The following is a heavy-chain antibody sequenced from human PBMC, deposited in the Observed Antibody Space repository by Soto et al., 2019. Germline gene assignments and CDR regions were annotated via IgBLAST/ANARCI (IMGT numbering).Heavy chain of an antibody. Sequence: EVQLVESGGDLVQPGGSLRLSCTASGFTFNSYDMNWVRQAPGKGLEWISYISSSGTIYYADSVKGRFTISRDNAKNSLYLQMNSLRDDDTAVYYCARGGYDYRNFAYWGQGTLVTFSS. V-gene: IGHV3-48*02. D-gene: IGHD5-12*01. J-gene: IGHJ4*02. CDR3: ARGGYDYRNFAY. CDR2: ISSSGTI. CDR1: GFTFNSYD.